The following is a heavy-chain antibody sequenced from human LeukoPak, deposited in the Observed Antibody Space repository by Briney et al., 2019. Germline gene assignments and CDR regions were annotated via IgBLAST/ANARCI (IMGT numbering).Heavy chain of an antibody. CDR1: GGSISSYY. D-gene: IGHD5-18*01. V-gene: IGHV4-4*07. J-gene: IGHJ3*02. CDR2: IYTSGST. Sequence: PSETLSLTCTVSGGSISSYYWSWIRQPAGKGLEWIGRIYTSGSTNYNPSLKSRVTMSVDTSNNQFSLKLNSVTAADTAVYYCARVHTPMVGHAFDIWGQGTMVTVS. CDR3: ARVHTPMVGHAFDI.